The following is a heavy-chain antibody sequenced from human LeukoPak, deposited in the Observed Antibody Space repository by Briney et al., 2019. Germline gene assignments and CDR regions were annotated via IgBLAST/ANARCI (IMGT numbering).Heavy chain of an antibody. V-gene: IGHV3-9*01. J-gene: IGHJ5*02. Sequence: GRPLRLSCAASGYSYDDCAMHWLRQAPGKALEGLSCICWNSGIIGYAESVKGRFTISRDNAKNSLYLQMNSLRAEDTALYYCAKVNQLRYFDWLSLGGWFDPWGQGTLVTVSS. CDR3: AKVNQLRYFDWLSLGGWFDP. CDR2: ICWNSGII. CDR1: GYSYDDCA. D-gene: IGHD3-9*01.